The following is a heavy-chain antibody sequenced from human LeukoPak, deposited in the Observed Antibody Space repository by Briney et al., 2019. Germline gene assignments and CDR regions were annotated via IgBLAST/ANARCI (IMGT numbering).Heavy chain of an antibody. CDR3: VRDPGQRLVLYYFVY. CDR2: ISYYGSNK. V-gene: IGHV3-30-3*01. CDR1: EFTFSNYS. J-gene: IGHJ4*02. D-gene: IGHD6-13*01. Sequence: GASLRLSCAASEFTFSNYSMHWVRQSPGEGREGVAIISYYGSNKYYADTVKGGFTIYRHNPKNTLYLQMDSLRNEDTAVYCCVRDPGQRLVLYYFVYWGQRTLVTVSS.